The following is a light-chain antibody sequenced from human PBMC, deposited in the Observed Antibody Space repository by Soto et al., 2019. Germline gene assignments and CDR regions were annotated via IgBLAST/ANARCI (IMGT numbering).Light chain of an antibody. CDR1: SSNIGAGYD. V-gene: IGLV1-40*01. CDR3: QSYDSSLSGAV. CDR2: GNS. Sequence: QSVLTQPPSVSGAPGQRVTISCTGSSSNIGAGYDVHWYQQLPGTAPKLFIYGNSNRPSGVPDRFSGSESGTSASLAIPGIQAENEADYYCQSYDSSLSGAVFGGGTQLTVL. J-gene: IGLJ7*01.